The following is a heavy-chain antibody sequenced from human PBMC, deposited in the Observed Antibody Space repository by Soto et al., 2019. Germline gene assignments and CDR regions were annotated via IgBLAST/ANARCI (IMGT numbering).Heavy chain of an antibody. CDR3: AREATMVRGVIIPGAFDI. CDR2: ISYDGSNK. V-gene: IGHV3-30-3*01. CDR1: GFTFSSYA. J-gene: IGHJ3*02. Sequence: QVQLVESGGGVVQPGRSLRLSCAASGFTFSSYAMHWVRQAPGKGLEWVAVISYDGSNKYYADSVKGRFTISRDNSKNTLYLQMNSLRAEDTAVYYCAREATMVRGVIIPGAFDIWGQGTMVTVSS. D-gene: IGHD3-10*01.